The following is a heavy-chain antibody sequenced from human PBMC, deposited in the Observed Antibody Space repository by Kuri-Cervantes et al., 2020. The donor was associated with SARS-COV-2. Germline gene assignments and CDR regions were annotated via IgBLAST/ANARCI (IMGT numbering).Heavy chain of an antibody. CDR1: GGTFSSYA. J-gene: IGHJ5*02. Sequence: SVKVSCKASGGTFSSYAISWVRQAPGQGLEWTGGIIPIFGTANYAQKFQGRVTITADESTSTAYMELSSLRSEDTAVYYCARRGSGWSNWFDPWGQGTLVTVSS. V-gene: IGHV1-69*13. CDR3: ARRGSGWSNWFDP. CDR2: IIPIFGTA. D-gene: IGHD6-19*01.